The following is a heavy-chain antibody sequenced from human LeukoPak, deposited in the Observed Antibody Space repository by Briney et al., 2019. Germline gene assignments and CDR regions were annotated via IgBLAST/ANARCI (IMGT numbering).Heavy chain of an antibody. Sequence: AGGSLRLSCAASGFTFSSYAMSWVRQAPGKGLEWVSAISGSGGSTYYADSVNGRFTISRDYSKSTLYLQMNSLRAEDTAVYYCAKPYSSAYLGYFDYWGQGTLVTVSS. J-gene: IGHJ4*02. V-gene: IGHV3-23*01. D-gene: IGHD3-22*01. CDR2: ISGSGGST. CDR1: GFTFSSYA. CDR3: AKPYSSAYLGYFDY.